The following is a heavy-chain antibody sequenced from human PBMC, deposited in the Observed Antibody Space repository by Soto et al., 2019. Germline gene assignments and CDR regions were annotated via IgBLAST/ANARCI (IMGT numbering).Heavy chain of an antibody. V-gene: IGHV1-3*01. J-gene: IGHJ4*02. D-gene: IGHD2-2*01. CDR3: ARDYGYCSSSDCYPLLDS. CDR1: GYTFTTYP. Sequence: ASVKVSCKASGYTFTTYPIHWVRQAPGQRLEWMGWINGGNGDTKYSQKFQGRVTITRDTSASTAYMDLSSLRSEDTAVYYCARDYGYCSSSDCYPLLDSWGQGTLLTVSS. CDR2: INGGNGDT.